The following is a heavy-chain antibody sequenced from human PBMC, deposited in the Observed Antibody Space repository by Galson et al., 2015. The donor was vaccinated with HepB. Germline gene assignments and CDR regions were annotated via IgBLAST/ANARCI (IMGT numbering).Heavy chain of an antibody. V-gene: IGHV1-3*01. CDR1: GYTFTSYA. CDR2: INAGNGNT. J-gene: IGHJ4*02. CDR3: ARDLFRAGELVYFDY. D-gene: IGHD1-26*01. Sequence: SVKVSCKASGYTFTSYAMHWVRQAPGQRLEWMGWINAGNGNTKYSQKFQGRVTITRDTSASTAYMELSSLRSEDTAVYYCARDLFRAGELVYFDYWGQGTLVTVSS.